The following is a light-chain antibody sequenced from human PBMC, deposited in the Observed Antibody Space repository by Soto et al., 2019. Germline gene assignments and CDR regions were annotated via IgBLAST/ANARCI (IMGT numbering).Light chain of an antibody. V-gene: IGKV3-20*01. CDR2: GAS. J-gene: IGKJ1*01. Sequence: EIVLTHFPGTLSLSPGERATLSCRASQSVSNNYSAWYQQKPGQAPRLVIFGASNRATGIPDRFSASGSGTEFTLTISRLEPEDVAVYYCQQYATSPLTFGHGTKVEI. CDR3: QQYATSPLT. CDR1: QSVSNNY.